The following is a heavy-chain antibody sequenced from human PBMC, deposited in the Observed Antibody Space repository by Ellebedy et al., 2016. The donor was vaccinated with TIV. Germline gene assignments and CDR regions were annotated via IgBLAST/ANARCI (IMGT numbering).Heavy chain of an antibody. CDR3: AREGGDTGNGMDV. D-gene: IGHD2-21*02. CDR1: GGTFSSYA. CDR2: IIPIFGTA. J-gene: IGHJ6*02. Sequence: SVKVSXXASGGTFSSYAICWVRQAPGQGLEWMGGIIPIFGTANYAQKFQGRVTITADESTSTAYMELSSLRSEDTAVYYCAREGGDTGNGMDVWGQGTTVTVSS. V-gene: IGHV1-69*13.